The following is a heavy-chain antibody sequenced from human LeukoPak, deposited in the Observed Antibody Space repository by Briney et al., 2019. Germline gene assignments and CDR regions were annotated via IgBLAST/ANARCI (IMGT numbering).Heavy chain of an antibody. CDR1: GFTFSSYA. V-gene: IGHV3-23*01. CDR3: AKGDGAMIVVTMDV. D-gene: IGHD3-22*01. J-gene: IGHJ6*02. Sequence: GGSLRLSCAASGFTFSSYAMSWVRQAPGKGVEWVSAISGSGGSTYYADYVKIRFTISRDNSKNTLYLQMNSLRAEDTAVYYCAKGDGAMIVVTMDVWGQGTTVTVSS. CDR2: ISGSGGST.